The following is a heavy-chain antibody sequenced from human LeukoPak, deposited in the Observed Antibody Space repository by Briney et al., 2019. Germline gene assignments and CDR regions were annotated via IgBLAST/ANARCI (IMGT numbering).Heavy chain of an antibody. CDR3: ATHWRGR. D-gene: IGHD1-1*01. J-gene: IGHJ4*02. CDR1: GFSLSGYW. V-gene: IGHV3-7*03. CDR2: IKEDGSRR. Sequence: GGSLRLSCTASGFSLSGYWMSWVRQAPGKGPEWLANIKEDGSRRYYSESVRGRFTISRDNSENSLYLQMNSLRAEDTAVYYCATHWRGRWGQGTLVTVSS.